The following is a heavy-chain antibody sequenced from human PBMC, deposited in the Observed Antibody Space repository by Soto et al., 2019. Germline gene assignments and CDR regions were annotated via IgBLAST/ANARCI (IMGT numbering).Heavy chain of an antibody. Sequence: SETLSLTCAVSGGSISSSNWWSWVRQPPGKGLEWIGEIYHSGSTNYNPSLKSRVTISVDKSKNQFSLKLSSVTAADTAVYYRARDRITMVRGVITGMDVWGQGTTVTVSS. CDR3: ARDRITMVRGVITGMDV. J-gene: IGHJ6*02. D-gene: IGHD3-10*01. V-gene: IGHV4-4*02. CDR2: IYHSGST. CDR1: GGSISSSNW.